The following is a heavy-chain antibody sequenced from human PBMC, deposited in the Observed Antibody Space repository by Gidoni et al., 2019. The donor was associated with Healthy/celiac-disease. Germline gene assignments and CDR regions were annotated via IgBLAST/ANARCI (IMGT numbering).Heavy chain of an antibody. D-gene: IGHD3-22*01. CDR3: ARDRLDYYDSSGYYCFDY. CDR2: ISSSSSYI. J-gene: IGHJ4*02. CDR1: GFTFSSYS. V-gene: IGHV3-21*01. Sequence: EVQLVESGGGLVRPGGSLRLSWAASGFTFSSYSMNWVRQAPGKGLEWVSSISSSSSYIYYADSVKGRFTISRDNANTSLYLQMNSLRAEDTAVYYCARDRLDYYDSSGYYCFDYWGQGTLVTVSS.